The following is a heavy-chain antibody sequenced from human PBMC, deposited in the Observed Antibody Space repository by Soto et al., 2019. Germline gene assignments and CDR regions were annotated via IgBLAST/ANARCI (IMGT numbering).Heavy chain of an antibody. V-gene: IGHV5-51*01. CDR2: IYPGDSDT. Sequence: PGESLKIACKGSGYSFTSYWIGWVRQMPVKGLEWMGIIYPGDSDTRYSPSFQGQVTISADKSISTAYLQWSSLKASDTAMYYCARLYSTLYYYDSSGYYYLDYWGQGTLVTVSS. J-gene: IGHJ4*02. D-gene: IGHD3-22*01. CDR3: ARLYSTLYYYDSSGYYYLDY. CDR1: GYSFTSYW.